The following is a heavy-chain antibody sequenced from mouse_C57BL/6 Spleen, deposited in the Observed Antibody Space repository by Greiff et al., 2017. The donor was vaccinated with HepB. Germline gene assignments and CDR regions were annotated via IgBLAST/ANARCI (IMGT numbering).Heavy chain of an antibody. V-gene: IGHV5-16*01. D-gene: IGHD2-4*01. CDR1: GFTFSDYY. CDR3: ARENYDYDHNFDY. J-gene: IGHJ2*01. CDR2: INYDGSST. Sequence: EVMLVESEGGLVQPGSSMKLSCTASGFTFSDYYMAWVRQVPEKGLEWVANINYDGSSTYYLDSLKSRFIISRDNAKNILYLQMSSLKSEDTATYYCARENYDYDHNFDYWGQGTTLTVSS.